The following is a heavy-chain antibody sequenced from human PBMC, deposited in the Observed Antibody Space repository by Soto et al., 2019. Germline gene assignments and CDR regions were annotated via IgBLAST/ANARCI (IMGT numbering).Heavy chain of an antibody. J-gene: IGHJ5*02. CDR3: ARNTDHRLVRGWLDP. CDR2: ISHDGSHE. CDR1: GLSFSSSA. V-gene: IGHV3-30-3*01. D-gene: IGHD3-10*01. Sequence: GGSLRVSCAASGLSFSSSAMHWVGQAPGKGLEWVAMISHDGSHEYYGDSVKGRFSVSRDNSHNILHLQMNSLRIEDTAVYFCARNTDHRLVRGWLDPWGQGTLVTVSS.